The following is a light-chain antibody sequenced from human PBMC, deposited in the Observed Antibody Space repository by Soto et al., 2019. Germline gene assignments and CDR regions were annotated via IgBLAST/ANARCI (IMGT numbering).Light chain of an antibody. V-gene: IGKV3-20*01. CDR1: QSVSSSY. CDR2: GAS. CDR3: QQYGSSPWT. J-gene: IGKJ1*01. Sequence: GTLSLSPGERATLSCRASQSVSSSYLAWYQQKPGQAPRLLIYGASSRATGIPDRFSGSGSGTDFTLTISRMETQDFAVYYCQQYGSSPWTFGQGTKVDIK.